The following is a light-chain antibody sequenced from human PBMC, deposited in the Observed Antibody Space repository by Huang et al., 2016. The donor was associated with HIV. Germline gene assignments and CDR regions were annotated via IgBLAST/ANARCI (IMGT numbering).Light chain of an antibody. J-gene: IGKJ5*01. CDR1: QSISNF. CDR2: TAS. CDR3: QQSYDTLIT. V-gene: IGKV1-39*01. Sequence: DIQMTQSPSSLSASVGSRVTITCRASQSISNFLNWYQQRPGKAPTLLIHTASSLQSGVPSRFSGSGSGTDFTLTISSLQPEDFATYYCQQSYDTLITFGQGTRLEIK.